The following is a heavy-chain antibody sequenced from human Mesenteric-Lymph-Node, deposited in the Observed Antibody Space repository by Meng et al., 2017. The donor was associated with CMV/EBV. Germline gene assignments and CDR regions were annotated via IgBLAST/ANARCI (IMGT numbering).Heavy chain of an antibody. Sequence: SETLSLTCALSGDIVSSNSAAWNWIRQSPSRGLEWLGRTYYRSNWYNDYALSVKSRITINPDTSKNQFSLQLKSVTPEDTAVYYCARDRFFMEVGYYFDYWGQGTLVTVSS. CDR2: TYYRSNWYN. D-gene: IGHD1-26*01. V-gene: IGHV6-1*01. CDR1: GDIVSSNSAA. J-gene: IGHJ4*02. CDR3: ARDRFFMEVGYYFDY.